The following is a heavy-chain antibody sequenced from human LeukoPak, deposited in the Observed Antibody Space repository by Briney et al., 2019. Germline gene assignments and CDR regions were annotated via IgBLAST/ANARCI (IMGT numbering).Heavy chain of an antibody. V-gene: IGHV3-11*04. CDR1: GFTFSDYY. J-gene: IGHJ4*02. D-gene: IGHD3-22*01. CDR2: ISSSGSTI. Sequence: GGSLRLSCAASGFTFSDYYMSWIRQAPGKGLEWVSYISSSGSTIYYADSVKGRFTISRDNAKNSLYLQMNSLRAEDTAMYYCASNYFDDSGYYWGFDYWGQGTLVTVSS. CDR3: ASNYFDDSGYYWGFDY.